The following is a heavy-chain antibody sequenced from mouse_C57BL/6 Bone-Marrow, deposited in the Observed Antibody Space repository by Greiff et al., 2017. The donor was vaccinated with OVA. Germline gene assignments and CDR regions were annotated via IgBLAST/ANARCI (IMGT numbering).Heavy chain of an antibody. D-gene: IGHD1-1*01. Sequence: EVQVVESGGGLVKPGGSLKLSCAASGFTFSDYGMHWVRQAPEKGLEWVAYISSGSSTIYYADTVKGRFTISRDNAKNTLFLQMTSLRSEDTAMYYCARHYGSSYEGLGFAYWGQGTLVTVSA. CDR2: ISSGSSTI. V-gene: IGHV5-17*01. CDR3: ARHYGSSYEGLGFAY. CDR1: GFTFSDYG. J-gene: IGHJ3*01.